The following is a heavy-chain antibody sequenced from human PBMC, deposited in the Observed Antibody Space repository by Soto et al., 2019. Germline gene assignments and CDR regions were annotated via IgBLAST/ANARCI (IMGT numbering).Heavy chain of an antibody. D-gene: IGHD3-10*01. CDR2: IYYSGST. J-gene: IGHJ6*02. V-gene: IGHV4-59*01. Sequence: SETLSLTCTVSGGSISSYYWSWIRQPPGKGLEWIGYIYYSGSTNYNPSLKSRVTISVDTSKNQFSLKLSSVTAADTAVYYCARGRGSGSSFYYYGMDVWGQGTTVTVS. CDR1: GGSISSYY. CDR3: ARGRGSGSSFYYYGMDV.